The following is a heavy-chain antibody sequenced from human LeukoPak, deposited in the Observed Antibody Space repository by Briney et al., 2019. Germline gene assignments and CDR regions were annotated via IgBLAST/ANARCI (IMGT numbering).Heavy chain of an antibody. CDR2: ISSSSSYI. V-gene: IGHV3-21*01. Sequence: GGSLRLSCAASGFTFSSYSMNWVRQAPGKGLEWVSSISSSSSYIYYADSVRGRLTISRDNAKNSLYLQMNSLRAEDTAVYYCARGEYYDSSGYYYSNGMDVWGQGTTVTVSS. CDR3: ARGEYYDSSGYYYSNGMDV. D-gene: IGHD3-22*01. CDR1: GFTFSSYS. J-gene: IGHJ6*02.